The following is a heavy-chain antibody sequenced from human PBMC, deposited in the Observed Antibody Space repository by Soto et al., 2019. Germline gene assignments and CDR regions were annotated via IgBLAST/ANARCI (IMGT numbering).Heavy chain of an antibody. CDR3: SHGYYQYFES. CDR2: IKSKTDGGTA. Sequence: PGGSLRLSCAVSGVTLTNVWMNWVRQAPGKGPEWVGRIKSKTDGGTADYAAPVKGRFTISRDDSENTLYLQMNSLKTEDTAVYYCSHGYYQYFESWGQGTLVTVYS. CDR1: GVTLTNVW. V-gene: IGHV3-15*07. J-gene: IGHJ4*02. D-gene: IGHD5-18*01.